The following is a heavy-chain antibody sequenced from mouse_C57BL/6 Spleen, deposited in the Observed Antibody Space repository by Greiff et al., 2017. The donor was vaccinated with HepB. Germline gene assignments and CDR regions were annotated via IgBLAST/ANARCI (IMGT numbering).Heavy chain of an antibody. CDR3: TGAWFAY. Sequence: DVKLQESGGGLVQPGGSMKLSCAASGFTFSDAWMNWVRQSPEEGLEWVAEISNNANNHATYYAVSVKGRFTISRDDTKSSGYLQMNSLRAEDTGNYYCTGAWFAYWGQGTLVTVSA. CDR2: ISNNANNHAT. CDR1: GFTFSDAW. V-gene: IGHV6-6*01. J-gene: IGHJ3*01.